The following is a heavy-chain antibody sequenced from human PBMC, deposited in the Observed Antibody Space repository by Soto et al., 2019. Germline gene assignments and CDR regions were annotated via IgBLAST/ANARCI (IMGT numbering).Heavy chain of an antibody. CDR1: GGSISSGGYY. J-gene: IGHJ5*02. CDR2: IYYSGST. Sequence: QVQLQGSGPGLVKPSQTLSLTCTVSGGSISSGGYYWTWIRQHPGKGLEWIGYIYYSGSTYYNPSLKSRVTISVDTSKNQFSLKLSSVTAADPAVYYCARGRGGYNWFDPWGQGTLVTVDS. D-gene: IGHD3-16*01. CDR3: ARGRGGYNWFDP. V-gene: IGHV4-31*03.